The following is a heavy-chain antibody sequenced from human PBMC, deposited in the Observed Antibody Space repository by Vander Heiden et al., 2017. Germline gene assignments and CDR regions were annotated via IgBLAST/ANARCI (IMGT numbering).Heavy chain of an antibody. D-gene: IGHD3-22*01. CDR2: ISWNSGSI. Sequence: EVQLVESGGGLVQPGRSLRLARAAPGFTFDDYAMHWVRQAPGKGLEWVSGISWNSGSIGYADSVKGRFTISRDNAKNSLYLQMNSLRAEDTALYYCAKSKISTMTGGWFDPWGHGTLVTVSS. V-gene: IGHV3-9*01. CDR1: GFTFDDYA. J-gene: IGHJ5*02. CDR3: AKSKISTMTGGWFDP.